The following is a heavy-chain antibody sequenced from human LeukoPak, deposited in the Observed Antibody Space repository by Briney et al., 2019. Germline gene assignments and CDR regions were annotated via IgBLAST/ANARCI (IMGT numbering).Heavy chain of an antibody. CDR1: GYSFTSYW. V-gene: IGHV5-51*01. CDR2: IYPGDSDT. CDR3: ARDSSMVTLDALDI. J-gene: IGHJ3*02. D-gene: IGHD2-21*02. Sequence: GESLKISCKGSGYSFTSYWIGWVRQMPGKGLEWMGIIYPGDSDTRYSPSFQGQVTISADKSISTAYLQWSSLKTLDTAMYYCARDSSMVTLDALDIWGQGTMVTVSS.